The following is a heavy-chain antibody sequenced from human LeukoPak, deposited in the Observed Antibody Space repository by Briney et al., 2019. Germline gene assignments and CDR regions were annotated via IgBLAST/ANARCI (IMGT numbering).Heavy chain of an antibody. D-gene: IGHD6-19*01. CDR3: ARLFGVAGGGGEYFRH. CDR1: GFTFSSYE. V-gene: IGHV4-39*01. CDR2: IYFSVGT. J-gene: IGHJ1*01. Sequence: PGGSLRLSCAASGFTFSSYEMNWVRQRPGKGLWWGGSIYFSVGTYSNPSLKSRGNISGETSKNQLSLKLSSLTAADTAVYYCARLFGVAGGGGEYFRHWGQGTLVTVSS.